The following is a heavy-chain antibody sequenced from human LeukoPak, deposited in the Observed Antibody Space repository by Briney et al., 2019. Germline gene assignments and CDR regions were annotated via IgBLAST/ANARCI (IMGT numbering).Heavy chain of an antibody. D-gene: IGHD4-17*01. CDR3: AKAFDYGDYGYYYMDV. J-gene: IGHJ6*03. Sequence: GRSLRLSCAASGFTFDDYAMHWVRQAPGKGLEWVSGISWNSGSIGYADSVKGRFTISRDNAKNSLYLQMNSLRAEDTALYYCAKAFDYGDYGYYYMDVWGKGTTVTISS. CDR2: ISWNSGSI. CDR1: GFTFDDYA. V-gene: IGHV3-9*01.